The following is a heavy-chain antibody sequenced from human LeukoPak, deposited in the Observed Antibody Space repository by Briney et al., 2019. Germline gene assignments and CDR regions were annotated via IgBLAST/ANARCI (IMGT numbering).Heavy chain of an antibody. CDR3: AKPYMERWLPNSRAY. J-gene: IGHJ4*02. CDR1: GFTFSSYG. D-gene: IGHD5-24*01. CDR2: IRYDGGNK. V-gene: IGHV3-30*02. Sequence: PGGSLRLSCGASGFTFSSYGMHWVRQAPGKGLEWVAFIRYDGGNKYYADSVKGRFTISRDNSKNTLYLQMNSLRAEDTAVYYCAKPYMERWLPNSRAYWGQGTLVTVSS.